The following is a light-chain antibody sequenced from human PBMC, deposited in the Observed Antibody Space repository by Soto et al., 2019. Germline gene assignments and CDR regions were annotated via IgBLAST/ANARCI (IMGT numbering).Light chain of an antibody. V-gene: IGKV3-20*01. CDR3: QQNGSSPRWT. CDR2: GAS. Sequence: EIVLTQSPGTLSLSPGERATFSCRASQSVSSSYLAWYQQKPGQAPRLLIYGASSRATGIPDRFSGSGSGTDFTLTISRMEPEDFAVSYCQQNGSSPRWTFGQGTKVEIK. J-gene: IGKJ1*01. CDR1: QSVSSSY.